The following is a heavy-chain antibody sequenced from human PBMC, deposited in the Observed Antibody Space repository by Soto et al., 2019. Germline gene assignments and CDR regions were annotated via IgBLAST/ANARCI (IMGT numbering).Heavy chain of an antibody. CDR1: GFIVSSYY. CDR3: EKSGGNGWFADAFDV. Sequence: PGGSLRLSCAGSGFIVSSYYMSWVRQAPGKGLEWISVIYSGGSTYYADSVKGRFTISRDNSESTLYLQLNSLRAEDTAVYYCEKSGGNGWFADAFDVWGQGTMVTV. D-gene: IGHD6-19*01. V-gene: IGHV3-53*01. CDR2: IYSGGST. J-gene: IGHJ3*01.